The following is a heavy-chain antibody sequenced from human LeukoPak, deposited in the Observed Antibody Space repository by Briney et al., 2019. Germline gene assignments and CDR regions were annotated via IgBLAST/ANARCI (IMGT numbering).Heavy chain of an antibody. CDR1: GYTFTNYW. V-gene: IGHV5-51*01. CDR2: MYPGDSDT. CDR3: ARLRYSSSAYYYNGMDV. D-gene: IGHD6-6*01. J-gene: IGHJ6*02. Sequence: PGESLKISCKGSGYTFTNYWIGWVRQMPEKGLEWMGIMYPGDSDTRYSPSFQGQVTISADKSISTAYLQWSSLKASDTAMYFCARLRYSSSAYYYNGMDVWGQGTTVTVSS.